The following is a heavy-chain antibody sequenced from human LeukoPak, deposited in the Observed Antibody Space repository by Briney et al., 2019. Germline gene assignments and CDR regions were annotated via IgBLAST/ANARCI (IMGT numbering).Heavy chain of an antibody. Sequence: GGSLRLSCAASGSTFGDTWMNWVRQVPGQGLEWVANIKQDGSEKFYVASVKGRFTISRDNGKSSLYLQMNSLRAEDTALYYCATSYDMGWLIGYWGQGTLVTVSS. V-gene: IGHV3-7*03. D-gene: IGHD3/OR15-3a*01. CDR3: ATSYDMGWLIGY. CDR2: IKQDGSEK. J-gene: IGHJ4*02. CDR1: GSTFGDTW.